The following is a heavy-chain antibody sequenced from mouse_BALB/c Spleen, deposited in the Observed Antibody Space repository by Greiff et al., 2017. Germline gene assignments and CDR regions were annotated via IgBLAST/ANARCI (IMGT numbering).Heavy chain of an antibody. CDR2: ISSGGSYT. CDR1: GFTFSSYT. Sequence: EVKLVESGGGLVKPGGSLKLSCAASGFTFSSYTMSWVRQTPEKRLEWVATISSGGSYTYYPDSVKGRFTISRDNAKNTLYLQMSSLKSEDTAMYYCTASTMITTGAMDYWGQGTSVTVSS. V-gene: IGHV5-6-4*01. CDR3: TASTMITTGAMDY. D-gene: IGHD2-4*01. J-gene: IGHJ4*01.